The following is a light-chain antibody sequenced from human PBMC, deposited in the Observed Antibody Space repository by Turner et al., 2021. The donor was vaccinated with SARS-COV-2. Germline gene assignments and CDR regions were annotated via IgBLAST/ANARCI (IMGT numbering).Light chain of an antibody. Sequence: DIQMTPSPSSLSASVGDRVTITCRASQSISRYLNWYQQKPGKAPKLLIYAASSLQSGVPSRFSGSGSGTDFTLTISSLQPEDFATYYCQQSYSTLGWTFGQGTKVEIK. CDR3: QQSYSTLGWT. J-gene: IGKJ1*01. V-gene: IGKV1-39*01. CDR1: QSISRY. CDR2: AAS.